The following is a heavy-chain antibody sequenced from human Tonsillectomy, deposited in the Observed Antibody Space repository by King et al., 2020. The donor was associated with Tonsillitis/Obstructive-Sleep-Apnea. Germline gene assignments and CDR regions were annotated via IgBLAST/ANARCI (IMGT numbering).Heavy chain of an antibody. D-gene: IGHD2-15*01. CDR2: IYYSGST. CDR3: ARINPTDCSGGSCHLDY. CDR1: GGSISSYY. Sequence: VQLQESGPGLVKPSETLSLTCTVSGGSISSYYWSWIRQPPGKGLEWIGYIYYSGSTNYNPSLKSRVTISVDTSKNQFSLKLSSVTAADTAVYYCARINPTDCSGGSCHLDYWGQGTLVTVSS. J-gene: IGHJ4*02. V-gene: IGHV4-59*01.